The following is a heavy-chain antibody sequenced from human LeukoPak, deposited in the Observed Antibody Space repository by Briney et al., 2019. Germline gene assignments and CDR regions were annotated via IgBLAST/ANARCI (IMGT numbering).Heavy chain of an antibody. CDR2: ISGSGGNT. V-gene: IGHV3-23*01. Sequence: GGSLRLSCAASGFTFSSYAMNWVRQAPGKGLEWVSAISGSGGNTYYADSVKGRFTISRDSSKNTLYLEMNSLRAEDTAVYYCAKGGRGSGSYNYFDYWGQGTLVTVSS. CDR3: AKGGRGSGSYNYFDY. J-gene: IGHJ4*02. D-gene: IGHD3-10*01. CDR1: GFTFSSYA.